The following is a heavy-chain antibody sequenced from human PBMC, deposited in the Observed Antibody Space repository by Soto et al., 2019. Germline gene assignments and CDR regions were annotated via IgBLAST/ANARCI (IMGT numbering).Heavy chain of an antibody. CDR2: IHSDGSSI. Sequence: PWGSLRISCAPYVFDLSNTWIHWVRQVPGQGLVWVSRIHSDGSSIIYADSVKGRFTLSRDNAKNTVHLQMSSLRVEDTPVYYCAKAWYHTIDCWGQGIPVTGSS. J-gene: IGHJ4*02. D-gene: IGHD1-20*01. V-gene: IGHV3-74*01. CDR3: AKAWYHTIDC. CDR1: VFDLSNTW.